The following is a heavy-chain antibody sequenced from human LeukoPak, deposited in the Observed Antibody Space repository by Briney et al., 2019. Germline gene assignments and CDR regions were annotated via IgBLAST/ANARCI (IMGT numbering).Heavy chain of an antibody. CDR1: GFTFSSYA. CDR3: ARSIVVVTLGAAFDI. Sequence: GGSLRLSCAASGFTFSSYAMHWVRQAPGKGLEWVAVISYDGSNKYYADSVKGRFTICRDNSKNTLYLQMNSLRAEDTAVYYCARSIVVVTLGAAFDIWGQGTMVTVSS. V-gene: IGHV3-30-3*01. D-gene: IGHD2-21*02. CDR2: ISYDGSNK. J-gene: IGHJ3*02.